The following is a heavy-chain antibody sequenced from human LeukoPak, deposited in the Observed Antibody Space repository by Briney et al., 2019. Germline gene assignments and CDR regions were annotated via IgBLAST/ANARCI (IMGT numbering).Heavy chain of an antibody. CDR2: IKGDGSEK. CDR1: GFTFSSYW. CDR3: ARDEYRSRWLHP. J-gene: IGHJ5*02. D-gene: IGHD4-11*01. V-gene: IGHV3-7*01. Sequence: GSLRLSCAASGFTFSSYWMSWVRLAPGKGLEWVGNIKGDGSEKWYVDSVKGRFTISRDNAQNSVYLQMNSLRAEDTALYYCARDEYRSRWLHPWGQGTLVTVTS.